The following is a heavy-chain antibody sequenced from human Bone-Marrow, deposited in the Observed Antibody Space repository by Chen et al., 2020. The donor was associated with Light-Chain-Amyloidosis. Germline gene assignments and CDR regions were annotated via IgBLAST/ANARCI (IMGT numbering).Heavy chain of an antibody. D-gene: IGHD2-2*01. CDR3: ASDADTSSHHSHFDY. V-gene: IGHV3-33*01. CDR1: GFSLRNYG. Sequence: VQLVESGGGVVQPGGSLRLSCASSGFSLRNYGIHWVRQAPGKGLEWVAVFWSDGCQNYCADEVTGRFNVARDIPKNSLHLQMSSLRTEDTAIYYCASDADTSSHHSHFDYWGQGAQVPVSS. J-gene: IGHJ4*02. CDR2: FWSDGCQN.